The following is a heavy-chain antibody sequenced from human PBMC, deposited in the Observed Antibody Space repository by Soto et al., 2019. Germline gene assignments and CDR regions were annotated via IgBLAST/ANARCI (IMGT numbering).Heavy chain of an antibody. D-gene: IGHD5-18*01. CDR3: ASRKGYSYGYDAFDI. J-gene: IGHJ3*02. V-gene: IGHV5-10-1*01. Sequence: ESLKISCKGSGYSFTSYWISWVRQMPGKGLEWMGRIDPSDSYTNYSPSFQGHVTISADKSISTAYLQWSSLKASDTAMYYCASRKGYSYGYDAFDIWGQGTMVTVS. CDR2: IDPSDSYT. CDR1: GYSFTSYW.